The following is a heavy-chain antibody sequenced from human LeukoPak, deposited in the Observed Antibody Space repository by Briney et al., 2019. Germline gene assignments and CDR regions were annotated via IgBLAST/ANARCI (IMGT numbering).Heavy chain of an antibody. J-gene: IGHJ3*02. CDR3: ARAGALDAFDI. CDR2: IDTYNGNT. V-gene: IGHV1-18*01. CDR1: GCTFTNYG. D-gene: IGHD3-10*01. Sequence: ASVKVSCKASGCTFTNYGITWVRQAPGQGLEWMGWIDTYNGNTNSAQNLQGRGSMTTDTSTSTAYLELRTLRFDDTAVYYCARAGALDAFDIWGQGTKVTVSS.